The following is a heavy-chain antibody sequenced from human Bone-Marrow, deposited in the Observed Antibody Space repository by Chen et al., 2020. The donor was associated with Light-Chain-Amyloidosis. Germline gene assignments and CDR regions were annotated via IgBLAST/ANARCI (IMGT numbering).Heavy chain of an antibody. CDR3: ARVSFERGGPARPPGDS. Sequence: QVQLVESGGGVVQPGRSLGLSCAASGFTFSNYGMHWVRQTPGKGLEWVAVLSYDGNSKYYADSVKGRFTISRDSSKNTLYLQMNSLRAEDTAVYYCARVSFERGGPARPPGDSWGQGTLVTVSS. J-gene: IGHJ4*02. CDR2: LSYDGNSK. D-gene: IGHD6-6*01. V-gene: IGHV3-30*19. CDR1: GFTFSNYG.